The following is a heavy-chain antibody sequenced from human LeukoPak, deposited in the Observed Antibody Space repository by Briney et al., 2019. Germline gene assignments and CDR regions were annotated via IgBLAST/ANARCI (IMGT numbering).Heavy chain of an antibody. D-gene: IGHD3-22*01. CDR2: ISGSGSYT. CDR1: GSTVSDYS. V-gene: IGHV3-23*01. J-gene: IGHJ4*02. Sequence: PGGSLRLSCAASGSTVSDYSMSWVRQAPGKGLEWVSAISGSGSYTDYADSVKGRFTISKDNSKNTLYMRMSSLRAEDTAVYYCAKRRYDSSGHFDSWGQGTLVTVSS. CDR3: AKRRYDSSGHFDS.